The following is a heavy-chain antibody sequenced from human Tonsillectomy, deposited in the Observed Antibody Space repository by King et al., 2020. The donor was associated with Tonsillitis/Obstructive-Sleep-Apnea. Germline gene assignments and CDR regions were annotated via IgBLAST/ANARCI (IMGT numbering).Heavy chain of an antibody. Sequence: VQLVESGGGLVQPGGSLRLSCAASGFTSSSYWMSWVRQAPGKGLEGVANINQDGSAKYYMDSVKGRFSISRDNAENSLYLQMNSLRAEDTAVYYCVREPPIAVASLGIVWGQGTLVTVSS. V-gene: IGHV3-7*03. CDR3: VREPPIAVASLGIV. D-gene: IGHD6-19*01. J-gene: IGHJ4*02. CDR2: INQDGSAK. CDR1: GFTSSSYW.